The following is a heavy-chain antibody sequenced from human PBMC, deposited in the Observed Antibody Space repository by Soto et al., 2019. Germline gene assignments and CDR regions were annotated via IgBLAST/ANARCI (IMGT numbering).Heavy chain of an antibody. V-gene: IGHV4-4*02. D-gene: IGHD5-12*01. Sequence: QVRLKESGPGLVKPSGTLSLTCTVSGGSVESSSCWSWVRQAPGKGLEWIGEIYHSGTFNYNPSLASRVSVSVDKPRNQVSLNLNSVTAADTAVYYCVRSGRRSWIDYWGQGTLVTVSS. CDR1: GGSVESSSC. CDR3: VRSGRRSWIDY. CDR2: IYHSGTF. J-gene: IGHJ4*02.